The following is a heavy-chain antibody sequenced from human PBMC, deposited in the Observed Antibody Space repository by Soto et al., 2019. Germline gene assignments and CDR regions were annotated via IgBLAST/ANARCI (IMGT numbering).Heavy chain of an antibody. D-gene: IGHD3-9*01. Sequence: QVQLQESGPGLVKPSQTLSLTCTVSGGSISSGGYYWSWIRQHPGKGLEWIGYIYYSGSTYYKPSLQRLVTLSEETSQNQFSLKLSSVAAADTAVDYCAREIDSKGLSGMDVWGQGTTVTVS. CDR2: IYYSGST. V-gene: IGHV4-31*01. J-gene: IGHJ6*02. CDR1: GGSISSGGYY. CDR3: AREIDSKGLSGMDV.